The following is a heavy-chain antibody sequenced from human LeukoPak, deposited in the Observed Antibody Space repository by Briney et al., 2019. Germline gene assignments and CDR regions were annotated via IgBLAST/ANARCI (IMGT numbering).Heavy chain of an antibody. CDR2: IYYSGST. CDR1: GGSISSYY. D-gene: IGHD3-22*01. V-gene: IGHV4-59*01. J-gene: IGHJ6*02. Sequence: SETLSLTCTVSGGSISSYYWSWIRQPPGKGLEWIGYIYYSGSTNYNPPLKSRVTISVDTSKNQFSLKLSSVTAADTAVYYCARDRVEVDYYDSSGYYYGMDVWGQGTTVTVSS. CDR3: ARDRVEVDYYDSSGYYYGMDV.